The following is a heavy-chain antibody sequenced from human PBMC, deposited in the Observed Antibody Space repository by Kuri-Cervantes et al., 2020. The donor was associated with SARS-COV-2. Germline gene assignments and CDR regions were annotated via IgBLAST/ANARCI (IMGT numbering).Heavy chain of an antibody. J-gene: IGHJ4*02. V-gene: IGHV3-74*01. CDR1: GFTFSGHW. Sequence: GGSLRLSCAASGFTFSGHWIHWVRQAPGKGPVWVSRINPDGSYTNNADSVKGRFTLSRDNAKNMLFLQMNSLRAKDTAVYYCVRDGDHWNFDYWGQGTLVTVSS. CDR2: INPDGSYT. D-gene: IGHD1-1*01. CDR3: VRDGDHWNFDY.